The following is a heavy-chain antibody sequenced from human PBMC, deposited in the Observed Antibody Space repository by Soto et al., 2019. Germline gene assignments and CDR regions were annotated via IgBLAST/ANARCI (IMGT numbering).Heavy chain of an antibody. CDR2: IYPGDSDT. Sequence: PGESLKISCKGSGYSFTSYWIGWVRQMPGKGLEWMGIIYPGDSDTRYSPSFQGQVTISADKSISTAYLQWSSLKASDTAMYYCSRVIDRDDFWQPDYYYYGMDVWGQGTTVTVSS. V-gene: IGHV5-51*01. D-gene: IGHD3-3*01. CDR1: GYSFTSYW. CDR3: SRVIDRDDFWQPDYYYYGMDV. J-gene: IGHJ6*02.